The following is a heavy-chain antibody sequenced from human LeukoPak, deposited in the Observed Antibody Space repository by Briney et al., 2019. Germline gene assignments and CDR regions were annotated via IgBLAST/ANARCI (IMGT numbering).Heavy chain of an antibody. CDR1: GYTFTVYY. D-gene: IGHD2-15*01. CDR2: INPNSGGT. CDR3: ARGGDIVVVVAATLDY. Sequence: ASVKVSFKASGYTFTVYYMHWVRQAPGQGLEWMGWINPNSGGTNYAQKFQGWVTMTRDTSISTAYMELSRLRSDDTAVYYCARGGDIVVVVAATLDYWGQGTLVTVSS. J-gene: IGHJ4*02. V-gene: IGHV1-2*04.